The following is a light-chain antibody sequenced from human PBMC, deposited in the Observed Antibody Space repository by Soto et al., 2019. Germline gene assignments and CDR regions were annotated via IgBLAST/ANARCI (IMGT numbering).Light chain of an antibody. V-gene: IGKV3-15*01. CDR2: GAS. J-gene: IGKJ1*01. Sequence: EIGITQSPAALSFSPGEKAPLSCRASQSVSSNLAWFQQKPGQAPRLLIYGASTRATGIPARFSGSGSGTELTLTISSLQSEDFAVYYCQQYNNWPRTFGQGT. CDR3: QQYNNWPRT. CDR1: QSVSSN.